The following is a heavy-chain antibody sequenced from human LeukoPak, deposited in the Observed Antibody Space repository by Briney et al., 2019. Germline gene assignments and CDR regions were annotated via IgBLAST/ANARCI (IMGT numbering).Heavy chain of an antibody. D-gene: IGHD3-22*01. CDR1: GFTFSSYS. J-gene: IGHJ4*02. V-gene: IGHV3-48*01. CDR3: ARGSTYYDSSGQVPFDY. Sequence: GGSLRLSCAASGFTFSSYSMNWVRQAPGKGLEWGSYISGSSSTIYYADSVQGRFTISRDNGKSTLYLQMNSLRAEDTAVYYCARGSTYYDSSGQVPFDYWGQGTLVTVSS. CDR2: ISGSSSTI.